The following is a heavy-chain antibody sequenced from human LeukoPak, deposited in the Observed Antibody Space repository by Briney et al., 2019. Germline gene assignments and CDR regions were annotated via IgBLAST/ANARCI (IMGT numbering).Heavy chain of an antibody. CDR1: GFTVSSNY. CDR2: IYSGGNT. Sequence: TGGSLRLSCAASGFTVSSNYMSWARQAPGKGLEWVSVIYSGGNTSYADSVTGRFTISRDTSNNTLFLQMNSLTAEDTAVYYCANLLSIGKFDYWGRGSLATVSS. CDR3: ANLLSIGKFDY. V-gene: IGHV3-53*01. J-gene: IGHJ4*02.